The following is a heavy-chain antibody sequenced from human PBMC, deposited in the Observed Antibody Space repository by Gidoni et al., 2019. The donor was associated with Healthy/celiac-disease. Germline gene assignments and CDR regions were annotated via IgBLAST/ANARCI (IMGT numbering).Heavy chain of an antibody. CDR2: ISSSSSYI. CDR3: AREGEIAARPFPMDV. V-gene: IGHV3-21*01. D-gene: IGHD6-6*01. J-gene: IGHJ6*02. Sequence: EVQLVESGGGLVKPGGSLRLSCAAAGFTFSSYSMNWVRQAPGKGLEWVSSISSSSSYIYYADSVQGRFTISRDNAKNSLYLQMNSLRAEDTAVYYCAREGEIAARPFPMDVWGQGTTVTVSS. CDR1: GFTFSSYS.